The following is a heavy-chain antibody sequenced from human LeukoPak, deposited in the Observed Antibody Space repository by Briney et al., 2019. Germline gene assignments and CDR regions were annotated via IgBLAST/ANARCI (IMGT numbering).Heavy chain of an antibody. Sequence: SETLSLTCNVSGGSISSYYWSWIRQPPGKGLEWIGYIYYSGSTNYNPSLKSRVTISVDTSKNQFSLKLSSVTAADTAVYYCARDVAVAGSDYYYGMDVWGKGTTVTVSS. V-gene: IGHV4-59*01. CDR3: ARDVAVAGSDYYYGMDV. J-gene: IGHJ6*04. CDR1: GGSISSYY. CDR2: IYYSGST. D-gene: IGHD6-19*01.